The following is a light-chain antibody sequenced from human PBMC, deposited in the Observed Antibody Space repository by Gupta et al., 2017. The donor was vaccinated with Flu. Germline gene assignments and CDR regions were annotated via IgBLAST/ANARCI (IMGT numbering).Light chain of an antibody. V-gene: IGKV3-20*01. CDR2: GAS. CDR3: QHYDSSPPIT. Sequence: EIVLTQSPGTLSLSPGERATLSCRASQSVSSSYLGWYQQKPGQAPRLLIYGASSRATGIPDRFSGSGSGTDFTLTISRLEPEDFAVYYCQHYDSSPPITFGPGTKVDIK. J-gene: IGKJ3*01. CDR1: QSVSSSY.